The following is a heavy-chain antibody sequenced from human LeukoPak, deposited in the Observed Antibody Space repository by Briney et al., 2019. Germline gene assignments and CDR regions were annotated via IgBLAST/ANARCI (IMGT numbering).Heavy chain of an antibody. Sequence: ASVKVSCKASGYTFTSYYMHWVRQAPGQGLEWMGIINPNSGGTNYAQKFQGRVTMTRDTSISTAYMELSRLRSDDTAVYYCARATIAVAGVDYWGQGTLVTVSS. CDR1: GYTFTSYY. J-gene: IGHJ4*02. CDR3: ARATIAVAGVDY. CDR2: INPNSGGT. D-gene: IGHD6-19*01. V-gene: IGHV1-2*02.